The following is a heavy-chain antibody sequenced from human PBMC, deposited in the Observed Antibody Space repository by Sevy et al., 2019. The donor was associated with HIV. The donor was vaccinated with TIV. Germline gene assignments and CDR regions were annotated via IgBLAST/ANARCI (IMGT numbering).Heavy chain of an antibody. J-gene: IGHJ4*02. D-gene: IGHD3-22*01. V-gene: IGHV1-24*01. CDR3: ATTKDYYDSSGSPFDY. CDR1: GYTLTQLS. CDR2: FDPEDGET. Sequence: ASVKVSCKVSGYTLTQLSMHWVRQAPGKGIEWMGSFDPEDGETLYAQKFQGRVTMTKDTSTNTAYMELSSLRSEDTAVYYCATTKDYYDSSGSPFDYLGQGTLVTVSS.